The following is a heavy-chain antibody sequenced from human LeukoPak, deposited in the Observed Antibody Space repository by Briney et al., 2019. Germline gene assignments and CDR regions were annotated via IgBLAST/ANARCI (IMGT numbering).Heavy chain of an antibody. J-gene: IGHJ4*02. CDR2: IRYDGSNK. D-gene: IGHD3-9*01. CDR3: AKGLPVLRYFDHGDYFDY. CDR1: GFTFSSYG. V-gene: IGHV3-30*02. Sequence: PGGSLRLSCAASGFTFSSYGMHWVRQAPGKGLEWVAFIRYDGSNKYYADSVKGRFTISRDNSKNTLYLQMNSLRAEDTAVYYCAKGLPVLRYFDHGDYFDYWGQGTLVTVSS.